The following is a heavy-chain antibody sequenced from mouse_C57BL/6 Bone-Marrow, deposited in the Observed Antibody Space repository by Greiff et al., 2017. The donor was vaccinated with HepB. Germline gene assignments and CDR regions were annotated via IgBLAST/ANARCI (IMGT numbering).Heavy chain of an antibody. D-gene: IGHD1-1*01. CDR1: GYTFTSYW. CDR3: TRSPYYYGRAPHCDY. J-gene: IGHJ2*01. CDR2: IHPNSGST. Sequence: VKLQQPGAELVKPGASVKLSCKASGYTFTSYWMHWVKQRPGQGLEWIGMIHPNSGSTNYNEKFKSKATLTVDKSSSTAYMQLSSLTSEDSAVYYCTRSPYYYGRAPHCDYGGQGTTLTVSS. V-gene: IGHV1-64*01.